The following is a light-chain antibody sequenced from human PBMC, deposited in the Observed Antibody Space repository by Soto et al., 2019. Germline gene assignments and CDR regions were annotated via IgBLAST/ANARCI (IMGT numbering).Light chain of an antibody. V-gene: IGLV1-44*01. J-gene: IGLJ3*02. CDR1: SSNIGSNT. Sequence: QSVLTQPPSASGTPGQRVTISCSGSSSNIGSNTVNWYQQLPGTAPKLLIYSDNQRPSGVPDRFSGSKSGTSASLAISGLQSADEADYFCAAWHDSLNGGVFGGGTKLTVL. CDR3: AAWHDSLNGGV. CDR2: SDN.